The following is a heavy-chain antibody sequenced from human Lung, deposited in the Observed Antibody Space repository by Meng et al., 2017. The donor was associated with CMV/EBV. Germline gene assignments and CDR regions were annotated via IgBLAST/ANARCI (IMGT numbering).Heavy chain of an antibody. D-gene: IGHD1-26*01. Sequence: ASXXVSXKASGYTFTGYYMHWVRQAPGQGLEWMGWINPNSGGTNYAQKFQGRVTMTRDTSISTAYMELSRLRSDDTAVYYCARGGRDWWELLFDYWGQGTLVTVSS. CDR3: ARGGRDWWELLFDY. J-gene: IGHJ4*02. CDR2: INPNSGGT. V-gene: IGHV1-2*02. CDR1: GYTFTGYY.